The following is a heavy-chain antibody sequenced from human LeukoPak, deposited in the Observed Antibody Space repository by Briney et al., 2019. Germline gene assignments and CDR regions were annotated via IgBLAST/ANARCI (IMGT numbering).Heavy chain of an antibody. CDR1: GISFSKYA. Sequence: GGSLRLSCVASGISFSKYAMTWVRQAPGKGLEWVSSISSSSAYIYYADSMKGRFTISRDNSKNTLYLQMNSLRAEDTAVYYCAKDYYDSSGYSPYDYWGQGTLVTVSS. CDR2: ISSSSAYI. D-gene: IGHD3-22*01. CDR3: AKDYYDSSGYSPYDY. J-gene: IGHJ4*02. V-gene: IGHV3-21*01.